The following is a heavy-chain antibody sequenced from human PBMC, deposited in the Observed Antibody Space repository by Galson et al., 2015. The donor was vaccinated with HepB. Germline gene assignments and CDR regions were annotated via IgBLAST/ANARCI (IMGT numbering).Heavy chain of an antibody. Sequence: YAISWVRQAPGQGLEWMGGIIPIFGTANYAQKFQGRVTITADESTSTAYMELSSLRSEDTAVYYCAREGEWGLLGNWFDPWGQGTLVTVSS. CDR1: YA. CDR2: IIPIFGTA. CDR3: AREGEWGLLGNWFDP. V-gene: IGHV1-69*01. J-gene: IGHJ5*02. D-gene: IGHD1-26*01.